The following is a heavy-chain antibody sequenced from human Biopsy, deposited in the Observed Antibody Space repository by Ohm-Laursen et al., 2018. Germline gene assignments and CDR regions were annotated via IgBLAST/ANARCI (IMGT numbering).Heavy chain of an antibody. CDR1: GFTFSSYG. D-gene: IGHD3-10*01. J-gene: IGHJ5*01. CDR3: ATELLPPGVGGPWLDS. Sequence: SLRLSCAASGFTFSSYGMHWVRQAPGKGLEWVSSISASSSYIYYADSVKGRFTVSRDNTKNTLYLQMNSLRAADTAIYFCATELLPPGVGGPWLDSWGQGTPVTVSS. V-gene: IGHV3-21*06. CDR2: ISASSSYI.